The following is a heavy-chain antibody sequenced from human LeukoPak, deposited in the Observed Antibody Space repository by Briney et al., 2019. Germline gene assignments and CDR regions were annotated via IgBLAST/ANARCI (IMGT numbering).Heavy chain of an antibody. V-gene: IGHV1-18*01. CDR3: ARVVYGSGSNLNWFDP. CDR1: GYTFTSYG. CDR2: ISAYNGNT. J-gene: IGHJ5*02. Sequence: ASVKVSCKASGYTFTSYGISWVRQARGQGLEWMGWISAYNGNTNYAQKLQGRVTMTTDTSTSTAYMELRSLRSDDTAVYYCARVVYGSGSNLNWFDPWGQGTLVTVSS. D-gene: IGHD3-10*01.